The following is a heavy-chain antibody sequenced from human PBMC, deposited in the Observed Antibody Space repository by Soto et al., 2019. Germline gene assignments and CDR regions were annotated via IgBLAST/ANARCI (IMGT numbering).Heavy chain of an antibody. Sequence: SETLSLTCTVSGGSISSSSYYWAWIRQPPGKGLEWIGSIYSSGSTYYNPSLKSRVTISVDTSKNQLSLKLRSVTAADTAVFYCESEGRIQTWIPDPFYFDYWGQGPLVTGS. D-gene: IGHD5-18*01. CDR3: ESEGRIQTWIPDPFYFDY. CDR1: GGSISSSSYY. J-gene: IGHJ4*02. V-gene: IGHV4-39*01. CDR2: IYSSGST.